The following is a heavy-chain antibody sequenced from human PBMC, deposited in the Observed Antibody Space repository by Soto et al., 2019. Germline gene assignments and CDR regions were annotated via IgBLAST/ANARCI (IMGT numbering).Heavy chain of an antibody. Sequence: GGSLRLSCAASGFTFSSYGMHWVRQAPGKGLEWVAVIWYDGSNKYYADSVKGRFTISRDNPKNTLYLQMNSLRAEDTAVYYCARGLWFGELDPTATRPFDYWGQGTLVTVSS. V-gene: IGHV3-33*01. D-gene: IGHD3-10*01. CDR1: GFTFSSYG. CDR2: IWYDGSNK. J-gene: IGHJ4*02. CDR3: ARGLWFGELDPTATRPFDY.